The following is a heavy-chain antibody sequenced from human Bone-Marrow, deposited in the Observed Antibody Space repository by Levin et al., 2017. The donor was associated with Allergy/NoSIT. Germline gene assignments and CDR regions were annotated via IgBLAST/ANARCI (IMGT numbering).Heavy chain of an antibody. CDR2: INPSGGST. D-gene: IGHD6-19*01. Sequence: GESLKISCKASGYTFTSYYMHWVRQAPGQGLEWMGIINPSGGSTSYAQDFQGRVTMTRDTSTSTIYMELSSLTSEDTAVYYCARGKASGSGWYNPFDYWGQGTLVTVSS. CDR1: GYTFTSYY. J-gene: IGHJ4*02. CDR3: ARGKASGSGWYNPFDY. V-gene: IGHV1-46*01.